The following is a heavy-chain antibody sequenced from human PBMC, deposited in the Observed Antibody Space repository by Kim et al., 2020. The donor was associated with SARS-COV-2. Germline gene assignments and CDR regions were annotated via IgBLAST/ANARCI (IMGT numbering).Heavy chain of an antibody. CDR3: TRGGYNWATQTFDY. D-gene: IGHD1-20*01. Sequence: GGSLRLSCAASGFTFNTYDFHWVRQTTGKGLEWVAAIGVGGDTYYSVSVRGRFTFSRENARNSLYLQMNSSSAEDTALYYCTRGGYNWATQTFDYWGPGAVVTVSS. CDR2: IGVGGDT. CDR1: GFTFNTYD. V-gene: IGHV3-13*01. J-gene: IGHJ4*02.